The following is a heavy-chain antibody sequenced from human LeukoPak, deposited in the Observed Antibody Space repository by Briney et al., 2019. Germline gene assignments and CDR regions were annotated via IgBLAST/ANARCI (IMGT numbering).Heavy chain of an antibody. V-gene: IGHV1-2*02. D-gene: IGHD2-2*01. CDR3: ARDDGYCSSTSCYLYFQH. CDR1: GYTFTCYY. Sequence: ASVKVSCKASGYTFTCYYMHWVRQAPGQGLEWMGWINPNSGGTNYAQKFQGRVTMTRDTSISTAYMELSRLRSDDTAVYYCARDDGYCSSTSCYLYFQHWGQGTLVTVSS. CDR2: INPNSGGT. J-gene: IGHJ1*01.